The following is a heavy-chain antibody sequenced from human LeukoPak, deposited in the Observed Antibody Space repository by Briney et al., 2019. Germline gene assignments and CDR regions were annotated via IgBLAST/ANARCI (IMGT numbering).Heavy chain of an antibody. V-gene: IGHV4-4*09. CDR1: GGSISSYY. Sequence: SETLSLTCTVSGGSISSYYWSWIRQPPGKGLEWIGYIYTSGSTNYNPSLKSRVTISVDTSKNQFSLKLSSVTAADTAVYCCAREVKQQLANWFDPWGQGTLVTVSS. J-gene: IGHJ5*02. CDR2: IYTSGST. D-gene: IGHD6-13*01. CDR3: AREVKQQLANWFDP.